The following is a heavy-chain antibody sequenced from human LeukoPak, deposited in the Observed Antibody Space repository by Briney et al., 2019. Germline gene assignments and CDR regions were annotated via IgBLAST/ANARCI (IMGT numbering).Heavy chain of an antibody. J-gene: IGHJ4*02. CDR3: AKEGGSGWHRFFAFDY. D-gene: IGHD6-19*01. Sequence: GGSLRLSCAASGFTFSSYWMHWVRQAPGKGLVWVSRINSDGSSTSYADSVKGRFTISRDNAKNTLYLQMNSLRAEDTAVYYCAKEGGSGWHRFFAFDYWGQGTLVTVSS. CDR2: INSDGSST. CDR1: GFTFSSYW. V-gene: IGHV3-74*01.